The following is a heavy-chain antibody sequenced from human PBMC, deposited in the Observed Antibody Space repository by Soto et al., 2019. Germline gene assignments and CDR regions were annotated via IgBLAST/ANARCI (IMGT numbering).Heavy chain of an antibody. Sequence: QVQLGQSGAEVKKPGASVKVSCKASGYTFSTYGISWVRQAPGQGLEWMGWINGYNGNTNYAPKLQGRITMTTDTPTTSAYMELRSLRSDDTAVYYCARMGDVPYYYYGMDVWGQGTTVTVSS. CDR3: ARMGDVPYYYYGMDV. D-gene: IGHD3-16*01. J-gene: IGHJ6*02. V-gene: IGHV1-18*01. CDR1: GYTFSTYG. CDR2: INGYNGNT.